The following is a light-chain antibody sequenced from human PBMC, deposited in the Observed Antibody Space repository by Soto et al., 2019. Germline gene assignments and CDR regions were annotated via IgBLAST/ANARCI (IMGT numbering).Light chain of an antibody. CDR3: GTWDSSLSASYV. Sequence: QSVLTQPPSVSAAPGQKVTISCSGSSSNIRNNYVSWYQQLPGTAPKLLIYDNNKRPSGIPDRFSGSKSGTSATLAITGLQTGDEADYYCGTWDSSLSASYVFGTGTKLTVL. CDR2: DNN. V-gene: IGLV1-51*01. J-gene: IGLJ1*01. CDR1: SSNIRNNY.